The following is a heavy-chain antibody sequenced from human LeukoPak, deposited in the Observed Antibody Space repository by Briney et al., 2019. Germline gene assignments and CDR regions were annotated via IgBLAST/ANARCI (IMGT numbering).Heavy chain of an antibody. V-gene: IGHV3-23*01. CDR3: AKSLHSGSYYGRGPFDY. J-gene: IGHJ4*02. D-gene: IGHD1-26*01. CDR2: ISDIGGTT. Sequence: GGSLRLSCAASGFTFSSYAMSWVRQAQGKGLEWVSGISDIGGTTHYSDSVKGRFTISRDNSKNTLYMQMNSVSPDDKAVYYCAKSLHSGSYYGRGPFDYWGQGTLVTVSS. CDR1: GFTFSSYA.